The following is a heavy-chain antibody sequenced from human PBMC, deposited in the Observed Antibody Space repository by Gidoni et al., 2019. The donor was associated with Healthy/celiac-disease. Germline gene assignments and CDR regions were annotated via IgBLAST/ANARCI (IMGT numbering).Heavy chain of an antibody. J-gene: IGHJ6*02. Sequence: QVQLVQSGAEVKKPGASVKVSCKASGYTFTSYDINWVRQATGQGLEWMGWMNPNSGNTGYAQKFQGRVTMTRNTSISTAYMELSSLRSEDTAVYYCAREKYCSSTSCYGYYGMDVWGQGTTVTVSS. CDR3: AREKYCSSTSCYGYYGMDV. CDR2: MNPNSGNT. CDR1: GYTFTSYD. D-gene: IGHD2-2*01. V-gene: IGHV1-8*01.